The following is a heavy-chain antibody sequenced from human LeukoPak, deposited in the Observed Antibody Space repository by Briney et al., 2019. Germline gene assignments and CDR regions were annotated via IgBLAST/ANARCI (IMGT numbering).Heavy chain of an antibody. CDR2: ISERGGTT. CDR3: AKRGVVIRGILVVGYHQEAYHYDY. V-gene: IGHV3-23*01. CDR1: GISLSNYA. Sequence: GGSLRLSCVVSGISLSNYAMSWVRQAPGRGLEWVSYISERGGTTTYADSVKGRFTISRDNSLNTMYLQMSSLRAEDTAVYFCAKRGVVIRGILVVGYHQEAYHYDYWGQGVLVTVSS. D-gene: IGHD3-10*01. J-gene: IGHJ4*02.